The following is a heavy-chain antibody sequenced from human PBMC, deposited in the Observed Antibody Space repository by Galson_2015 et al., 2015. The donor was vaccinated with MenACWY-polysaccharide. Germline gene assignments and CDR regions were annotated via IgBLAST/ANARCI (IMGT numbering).Heavy chain of an antibody. CDR3: AKDYGDFGPDF. CDR2: IRGDGITT. D-gene: IGHD4-17*01. V-gene: IGHV3-43*01. Sequence: SLRLSCAASGFTFDDHTMHWVRQAPGKGLEWVSLIRGDGITTDYADSVKGRFTVSRDNSKNSLYLQMNSLRAEDTAFYYCAKDYGDFGPDFWGQGTLVTVSS. CDR1: GFTFDDHT. J-gene: IGHJ4*02.